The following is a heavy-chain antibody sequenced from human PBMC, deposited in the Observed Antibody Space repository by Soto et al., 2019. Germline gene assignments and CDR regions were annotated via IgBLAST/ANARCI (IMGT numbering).Heavy chain of an antibody. Sequence: GGSLRLSCAASGFTFSDYGMNWVRQAPGKGLEWVSGITGDGSNTYYADSVKGRFTISRDNSKNTLYLQMNSLRAEDTAVYYCASTSLGCSGGSCYLGPLFDYWGQGTLVTVSS. CDR3: ASTSLGCSGGSCYLGPLFDY. CDR1: GFTFSDYG. D-gene: IGHD2-15*01. J-gene: IGHJ4*02. V-gene: IGHV3-30*03. CDR2: ITGDGSNT.